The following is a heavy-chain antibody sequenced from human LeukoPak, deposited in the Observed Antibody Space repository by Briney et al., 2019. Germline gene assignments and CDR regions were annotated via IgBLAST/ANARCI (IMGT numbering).Heavy chain of an antibody. Sequence: SETLSLTCTVSGGSISSYYWSWVRQPPGKGLEWIGYMYYSGSSNYNPSLKSRVTISVDTPKNQFSLKLTSVAAADTAVYFCARLSRGSSAGFDYWGQGILVTVSS. D-gene: IGHD6-6*01. CDR3: ARLSRGSSAGFDY. J-gene: IGHJ4*02. CDR2: MYYSGSS. V-gene: IGHV4-59*01. CDR1: GGSISSYY.